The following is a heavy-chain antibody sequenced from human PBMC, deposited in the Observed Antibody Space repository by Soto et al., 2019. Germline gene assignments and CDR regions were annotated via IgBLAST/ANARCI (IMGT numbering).Heavy chain of an antibody. CDR1: GFTLSTYW. Sequence: GGSLRLSCAASGFTLSTYWMHWVRQAPGKGLVWVSRINNDGSSTNYADSVKGRFTISRDTAKNTLYLQMNSLRVEDTAVYYCARVDRSSSWYVDYWGQGTLVTVSS. J-gene: IGHJ4*02. CDR2: INNDGSST. D-gene: IGHD6-13*01. CDR3: ARVDRSSSWYVDY. V-gene: IGHV3-74*01.